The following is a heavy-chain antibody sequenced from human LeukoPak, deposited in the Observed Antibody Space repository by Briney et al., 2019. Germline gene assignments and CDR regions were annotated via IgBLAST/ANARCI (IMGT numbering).Heavy chain of an antibody. V-gene: IGHV3-49*04. CDR2: IRSKAYGGTT. CDR1: GFTFGDYA. J-gene: IGHJ4*02. Sequence: GGSLRLSCTASGFTFGDYAMSWVRQAPGKGLEWVGFIRSKAYGGTTEYAASVKGRFTISRDDSKSIAYLQMNSLKTEDTAVYYCTRDPSYSSGWDAPFDYXXQGTLVTVSS. D-gene: IGHD6-19*01. CDR3: TRDPSYSSGWDAPFDY.